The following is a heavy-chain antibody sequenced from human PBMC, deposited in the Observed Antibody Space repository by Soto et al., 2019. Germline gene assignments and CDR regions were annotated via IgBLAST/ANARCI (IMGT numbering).Heavy chain of an antibody. CDR2: IYYSGST. D-gene: IGHD5-18*01. CDR3: AREPVDTAMVMQPI. V-gene: IGHV4-31*03. Sequence: SETLSLTCTVSGGSISSGGYYWSWIRQHPGKGLEWIGYIYYSGSTYYNPSLKSRVTISVDTSKNQFSLKLSSVTAADTAVYYCAREPVDTAMVMQPIWGQGTMVTVSS. CDR1: GGSISSGGYY. J-gene: IGHJ3*02.